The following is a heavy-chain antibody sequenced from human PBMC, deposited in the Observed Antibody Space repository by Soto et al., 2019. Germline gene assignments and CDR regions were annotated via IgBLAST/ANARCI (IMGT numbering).Heavy chain of an antibody. CDR2: IYYSGST. V-gene: IGHV4-30-4*01. D-gene: IGHD2-15*01. Sequence: QVQLQESGPGLVKPSQTLSLTCNVSGGSISSGDYYWSWIRQPPGKGLEWIGYIYYSGSTYYNPSLKSRVTISIDTSKNQFSLKLSSVTAADTAVYYCVRALRSLYWYFDLWGRGTLVTVSS. J-gene: IGHJ2*01. CDR1: GGSISSGDYY. CDR3: VRALRSLYWYFDL.